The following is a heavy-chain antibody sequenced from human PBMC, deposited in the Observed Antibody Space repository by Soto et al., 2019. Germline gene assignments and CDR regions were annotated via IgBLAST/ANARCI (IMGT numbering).Heavy chain of an antibody. CDR1: GFTFSSYD. CDR2: IGTAGDT. D-gene: IGHD3-3*01. J-gene: IGHJ6*02. Sequence: EVQLVESGGGLVQPGGSLRLSCAASGFTFSSYDMHWVRQATGKGLEWVSAIGTAGDTYYPGSVKGRFTISRENAKNSLYLQMNSLRAGDMAVYYCARVMRPTIFGGMGYYYGMEVWGQGTTVTVSS. CDR3: ARVMRPTIFGGMGYYYGMEV. V-gene: IGHV3-13*01.